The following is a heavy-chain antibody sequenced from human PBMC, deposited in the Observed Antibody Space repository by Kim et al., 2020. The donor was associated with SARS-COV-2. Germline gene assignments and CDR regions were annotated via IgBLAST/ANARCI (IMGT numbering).Heavy chain of an antibody. Sequence: ASVKVSCKVSGHTLIGLCIHWVRQSPGQGLEWLGGFDREEDETVYAQKFQGRVTMTEDTSTDTAYLDLSSLTSDDSATYYCARKSDDLASDWFDFWGQGRIATVSS. J-gene: IGHJ4*02. CDR3: ARKSDDLASDWFDF. CDR2: FDREEDET. D-gene: IGHD3-9*01. CDR1: GHTLIGLC. V-gene: IGHV1-24*01.